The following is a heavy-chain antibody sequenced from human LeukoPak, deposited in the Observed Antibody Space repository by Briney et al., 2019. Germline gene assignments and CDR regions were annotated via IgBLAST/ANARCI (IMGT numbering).Heavy chain of an antibody. J-gene: IGHJ3*02. CDR2: IYYSGST. CDR1: GGSISSYY. D-gene: IGHD3-10*01. Sequence: SETLSLTCTVSGGSISSYYWSWIRQPPGKGLEWIEYIYYSGSTYYSPSLKSRVTISLDTSRNQFSLKLNSVTAADTAVYYCAKSNGYGLVDIWGQGTMVTVSS. V-gene: IGHV4-59*12. CDR3: AKSNGYGLVDI.